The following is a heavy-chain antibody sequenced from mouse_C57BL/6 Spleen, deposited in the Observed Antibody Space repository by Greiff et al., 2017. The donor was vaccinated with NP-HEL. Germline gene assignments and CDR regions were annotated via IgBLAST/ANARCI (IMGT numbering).Heavy chain of an antibody. CDR2: ISSGSSTI. D-gene: IGHD2-4*01. CDR1: GFTFSDYG. V-gene: IGHV5-17*01. Sequence: DVKLVESGGGLVKPGGSLKLSCAASGFTFSDYGMHWVRQAPEKGLEWVAYISSGSSTIYYADTVKGRFTISRDNAKNTLFLQMTSLRSEDTARYYCAMAYDYAWFAYWGQGTLVTVSA. J-gene: IGHJ3*01. CDR3: AMAYDYAWFAY.